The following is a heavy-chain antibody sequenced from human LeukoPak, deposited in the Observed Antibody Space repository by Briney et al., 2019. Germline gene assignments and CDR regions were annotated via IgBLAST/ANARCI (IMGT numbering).Heavy chain of an antibody. CDR2: ISWNSGSI. V-gene: IGHV3-9*01. Sequence: PGGSLRLSCAASGFAFGHYTMHWVRQAPGKGLEWVSGISWNSGSIGYKDSVRGRFTISRDNAENSLYLHMKSLRVEDTALYYCVKGRVVGAPANDAFHIWGQGTMVIVSS. J-gene: IGHJ3*02. CDR1: GFAFGHYT. D-gene: IGHD1-26*01. CDR3: VKGRVVGAPANDAFHI.